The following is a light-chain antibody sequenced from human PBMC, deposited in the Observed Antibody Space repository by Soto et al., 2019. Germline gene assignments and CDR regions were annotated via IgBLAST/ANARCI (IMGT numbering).Light chain of an antibody. CDR2: GAS. CDR1: QSVSSSF. J-gene: IGKJ1*01. Sequence: EIVLTQSPGTLSLSPGERATLSCRASQSVSSSFLAWYQQKPGQAPRLLIYGASSRAAGIPARFSGSGSGTDFTLTISRLEPEDFAVYYCQQYGSSSWTFGHGTKVEIK. V-gene: IGKV3-20*01. CDR3: QQYGSSSWT.